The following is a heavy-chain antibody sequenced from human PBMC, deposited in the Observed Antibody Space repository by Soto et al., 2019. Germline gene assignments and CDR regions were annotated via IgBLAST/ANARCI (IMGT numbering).Heavy chain of an antibody. D-gene: IGHD3-22*01. Sequence: QVQLVQSGAEVKKPGSSVKVSCKASGGTFSRYAISWVRQAPGQGLEWMGGIIPMFGTPNYAQKFQGRLSFTADESTTTVYMQLSSLRSEDTAVYYCARHFDYDSSGHYYAYWGQGPLVTVSS. CDR1: GGTFSRYA. CDR3: ARHFDYDSSGHYYAY. CDR2: IIPMFGTP. V-gene: IGHV1-69*01. J-gene: IGHJ4*02.